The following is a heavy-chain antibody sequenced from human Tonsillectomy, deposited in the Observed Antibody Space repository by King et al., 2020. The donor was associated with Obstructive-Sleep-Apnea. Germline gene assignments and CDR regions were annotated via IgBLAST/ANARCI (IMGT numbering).Heavy chain of an antibody. CDR3: ARHRGVEDYGAYGDYFDY. Sequence: VQLQESGPGLVKPSETLSLTCTVSGVSISNYYWSWIRQPPGKGLGWIGYMYYSGNTNFNPSLKSRVTISDTSKIQFSLRMHSVTAADTAVYYCARHRGVEDYGAYGDYFDYWGQGTLVTVSS. D-gene: IGHD4/OR15-4a*01. CDR2: MYYSGNT. CDR1: GVSISNYY. V-gene: IGHV4-59*08. J-gene: IGHJ4*02.